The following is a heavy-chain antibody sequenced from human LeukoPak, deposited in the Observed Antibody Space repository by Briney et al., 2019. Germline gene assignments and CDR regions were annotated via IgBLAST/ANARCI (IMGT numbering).Heavy chain of an antibody. CDR3: ARGRIDYYGSGSYWRYFDY. D-gene: IGHD3-10*01. CDR1: GGSFSGYH. CDR2: INHSGST. Sequence: SETLSLTCAVYGGSFSGYHWSWIRQPPGKGLEWIGEINHSGSTNYNPSLKSRVTISVDTSKNQFSLKLSSVTAADTAVYYCARGRIDYYGSGSYWRYFDYWGQGTLVTVSS. J-gene: IGHJ4*02. V-gene: IGHV4-34*01.